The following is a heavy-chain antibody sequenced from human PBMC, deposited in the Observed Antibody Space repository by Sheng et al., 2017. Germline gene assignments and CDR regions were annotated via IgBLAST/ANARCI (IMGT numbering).Heavy chain of an antibody. J-gene: IGHJ4*02. D-gene: IGHD6-13*01. CDR3: ARETQQLVDY. V-gene: IGHV3-30*04. Sequence: QVQLVESGGGVVQPGRSLRLSCAASGFTFSSYAMHWVRQAPGKGLEWVAVISYDGRNIYHADSVKGRFTISRDNSKNTLYLQMNNLRAEDTAMYYCARETQQLVDYLGQGTLVTVSS. CDR2: ISYDGRNI. CDR1: GFTFSSYA.